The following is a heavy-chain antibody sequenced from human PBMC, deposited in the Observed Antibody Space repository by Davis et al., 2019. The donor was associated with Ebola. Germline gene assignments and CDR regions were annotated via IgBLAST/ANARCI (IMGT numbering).Heavy chain of an antibody. CDR1: GFIVSSNY. J-gene: IGHJ4*02. Sequence: GESLKISCAASGFIVSSNYMSWVWQAPGKGLEWVSVLYSSGVIYYGDSVRGRFTISRDNFKNTLYLQMNSLRAEDTAVYYCARSIRGYYYLDSWGQGTLVTVSS. CDR2: LYSSGVI. CDR3: ARSIRGYYYLDS. D-gene: IGHD5-12*01. V-gene: IGHV3-53*01.